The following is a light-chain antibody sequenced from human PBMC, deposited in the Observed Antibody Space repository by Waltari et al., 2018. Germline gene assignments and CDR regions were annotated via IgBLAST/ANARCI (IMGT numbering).Light chain of an antibody. V-gene: IGKV1-6*01. CDR3: LQDYAYPRT. CDR1: QGIRSD. CDR2: AAS. Sequence: AIQMTQSPSSLSASVGDRVTITCRASQGIRSDLGWYQLRPGKAPKLLLYAASRLHSGVPSRFSGGGSGTDFNLTISSLQPKDFETYYCLQDYAYPRTFGPGT. J-gene: IGKJ3*01.